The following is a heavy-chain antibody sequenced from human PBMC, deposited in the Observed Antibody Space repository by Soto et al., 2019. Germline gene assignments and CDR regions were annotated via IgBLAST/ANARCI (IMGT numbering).Heavy chain of an antibody. Sequence: PVKVSCKASGYTFTGYYMHWVLQAPGQGLEWMGWIIPIFGTANYAQKFQGRVTITADESTSTAYMELSSLRSEDTAVYYCARDLDIVVVPAANDYYYYGMDVWGQGTTVTVSS. CDR1: GYTFTGYY. D-gene: IGHD2-2*03. V-gene: IGHV1-69*13. CDR3: ARDLDIVVVPAANDYYYYGMDV. CDR2: IIPIFGTA. J-gene: IGHJ6*02.